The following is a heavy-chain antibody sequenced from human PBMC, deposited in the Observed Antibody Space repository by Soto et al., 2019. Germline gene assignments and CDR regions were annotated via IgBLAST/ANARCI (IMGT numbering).Heavy chain of an antibody. D-gene: IGHD6-19*01. CDR1: GFSLSTSGVG. V-gene: IGHV2-5*02. CDR3: ARRITMAGHWPIDY. Sequence: QITLKESGPTLVKPTQTLTLTCTFSGFSLSTSGVGVGWIRQPPGKALEWLALIYWDDDKRYSPSLKSRLTITRDTSKNQVVLTMTNVDPVDPATYYWARRITMAGHWPIDYWGKGTLVTVSS. J-gene: IGHJ4*02. CDR2: IYWDDDK.